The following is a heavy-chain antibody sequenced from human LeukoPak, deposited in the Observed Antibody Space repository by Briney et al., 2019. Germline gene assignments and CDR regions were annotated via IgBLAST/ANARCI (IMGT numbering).Heavy chain of an antibody. CDR3: ARGAFCSSTSCLAFDL. V-gene: IGHV4-4*07. Sequence: SETLSLTCTVSGGSISSYYWSWIRQPAGKGREWIGRIYTSGSTNYNPSLKSRVTISVDTSKNQFSLKLSSVTAADTAVYYCARGAFCSSTSCLAFDLWGRGTLVTVSS. CDR1: GGSISSYY. CDR2: IYTSGST. D-gene: IGHD2-2*01. J-gene: IGHJ2*01.